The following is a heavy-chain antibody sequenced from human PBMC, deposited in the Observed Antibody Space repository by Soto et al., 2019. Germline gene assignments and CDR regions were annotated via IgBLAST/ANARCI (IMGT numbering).Heavy chain of an antibody. D-gene: IGHD3-22*01. CDR2: IYSGGST. CDR1: GFTVSSNY. CDR3: ASDYYDRPPSLGY. V-gene: IGHV3-66*01. J-gene: IGHJ4*02. Sequence: PGGSLRLSCAASGFTVSSNYMSWVRQAPGKGLEWVSVIYSGGSTYYADSVKGRFTISRDNSKNTLYLQMNSLRAEDTAVYYCASDYYDRPPSLGYWGQGTLVTVSS.